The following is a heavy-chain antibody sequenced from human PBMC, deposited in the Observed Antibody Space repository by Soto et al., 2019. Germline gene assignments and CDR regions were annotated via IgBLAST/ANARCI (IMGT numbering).Heavy chain of an antibody. CDR3: AREIAAAGTHCAFDI. CDR2: INHSGST. Sequence: VPPPQWGAGLLKPSETLSLPCAVYGGSFSGSYWCWFRPPPGKGLEWLGEINHSGSTNYSPSLKSRVTISVDTSKNQFSLKLSSVTAADTAVYYCAREIAAAGTHCAFDIWGQGTMVTVSS. D-gene: IGHD6-13*01. CDR1: GGSFSGSY. V-gene: IGHV4-34*01. J-gene: IGHJ3*02.